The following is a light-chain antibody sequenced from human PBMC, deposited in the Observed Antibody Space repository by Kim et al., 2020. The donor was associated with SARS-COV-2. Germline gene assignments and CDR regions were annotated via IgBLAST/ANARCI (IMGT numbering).Light chain of an antibody. Sequence: GQSITISCTGTSGDVGRYNLVSWYQQCPGKAPKLLIYEVGKWPSGVSNRFSGSKSGNTASLIVSGLQAEDEADYYCCTYAGSSTFVFGGGTKVTVL. CDR1: SGDVGRYNL. J-gene: IGLJ6*01. CDR3: CTYAGSSTFV. CDR2: EVG. V-gene: IGLV2-23*02.